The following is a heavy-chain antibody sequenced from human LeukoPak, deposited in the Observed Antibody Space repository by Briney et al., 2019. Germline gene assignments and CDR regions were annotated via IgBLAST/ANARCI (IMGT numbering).Heavy chain of an antibody. V-gene: IGHV1-69*04. J-gene: IGHJ6*02. Sequence: VASVKVSCKASGGTFSSYAISWVRQAPGQGLEWMGRIVPILGIANYAQKFQGRVTITADKSTSTAYMELSSLRSEDTAVYYCARDPSAGSVSYLDVWGQGTTVTVSS. CDR2: IVPILGIA. D-gene: IGHD3-10*01. CDR1: GGTFSSYA. CDR3: ARDPSAGSVSYLDV.